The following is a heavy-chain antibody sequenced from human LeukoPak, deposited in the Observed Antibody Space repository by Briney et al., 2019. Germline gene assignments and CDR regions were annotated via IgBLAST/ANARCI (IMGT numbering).Heavy chain of an antibody. Sequence: ASVKVSCKVSGYTLTELSMHWVRQAPGKGLEWMGGFDPEDGETIHAQKFQGRVTMTEDTSTDTAYMELSSLRSEDTAVYYCATALRYYDILTGYYSNWGQGTLVTVSS. CDR2: FDPEDGET. V-gene: IGHV1-24*01. D-gene: IGHD3-9*01. J-gene: IGHJ4*02. CDR1: GYTLTELS. CDR3: ATALRYYDILTGYYSN.